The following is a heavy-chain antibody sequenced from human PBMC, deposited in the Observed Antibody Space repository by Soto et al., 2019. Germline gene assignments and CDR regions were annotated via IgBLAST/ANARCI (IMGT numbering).Heavy chain of an antibody. Sequence: GASVKVSCKASGYTFTSYGISWGRQAPGQGLEWMGWISAYNGNTNYAQKLQGRVTMTTDTSTSTAYMELRSLRSDDTAVYYCAREGGYYYGSDPYWYFDLWGRGTLVTVSS. CDR1: GYTFTSYG. V-gene: IGHV1-18*01. CDR2: ISAYNGNT. CDR3: AREGGYYYGSDPYWYFDL. J-gene: IGHJ2*01. D-gene: IGHD3-10*01.